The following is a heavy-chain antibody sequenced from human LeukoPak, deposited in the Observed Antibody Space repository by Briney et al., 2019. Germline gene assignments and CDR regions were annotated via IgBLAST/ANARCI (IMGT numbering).Heavy chain of an antibody. CDR1: GDSINSLDL. CDR2: MYLSGTA. Sequence: SETLSLTCTVSGDSINSLDLWSWVRQPPGKGLEWIGEMYLSGTAHSNPSVKSRVTISIDKSKNQFFLNLSSVTAADTAVYYCAGLVGRYSSGLYYYYFDYWGQGTLVTVSS. D-gene: IGHD3-22*01. V-gene: IGHV4-4*02. J-gene: IGHJ4*02. CDR3: AGLVGRYSSGLYYYYFDY.